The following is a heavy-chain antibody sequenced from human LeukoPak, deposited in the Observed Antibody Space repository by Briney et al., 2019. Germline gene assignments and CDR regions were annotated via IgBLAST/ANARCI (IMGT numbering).Heavy chain of an antibody. J-gene: IGHJ4*02. CDR2: IYTGGYT. D-gene: IGHD3-9*01. Sequence: PGGSLRLSCAASGFTVSSKYMNWVRQAPGKGLEWVSVIYTGGYTYYADSVKGRFTISRDNSKNTLHLQMNSLRAEDAAVYCCAGATYDILTGYAPLDYWGQGTLVTVSS. V-gene: IGHV3-66*01. CDR3: AGATYDILTGYAPLDY. CDR1: GFTVSSKY.